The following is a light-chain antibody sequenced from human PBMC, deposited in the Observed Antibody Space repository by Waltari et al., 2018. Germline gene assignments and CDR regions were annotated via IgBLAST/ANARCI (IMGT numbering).Light chain of an antibody. Sequence: DIQMTQSPSSLSASVGDRVTITCRASQSISNHLNWYQQKPGKVPKLLIYAASTVQSGVPSRFSGSGSGTDFTLTVSSLQPEDFATYFCQHSDAIPITFGGGTKVEIK. J-gene: IGKJ4*01. V-gene: IGKV1-39*01. CDR1: QSISNH. CDR2: AAS. CDR3: QHSDAIPIT.